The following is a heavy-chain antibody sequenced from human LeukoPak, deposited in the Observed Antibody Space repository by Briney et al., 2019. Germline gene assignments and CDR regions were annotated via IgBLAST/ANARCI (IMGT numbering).Heavy chain of an antibody. D-gene: IGHD3-22*01. V-gene: IGHV1-18*01. CDR3: ARDCDRSGYYCY. Sequence: GASVKVSCRASGYSFTSYGISWVRQAPGQGLECMGWISAYNGNTNYAQKLQGRVTMTTDTSTSTAYMELRSLRSDDTAVYYCARDCDRSGYYCYWGQGTLVTVSS. CDR2: ISAYNGNT. CDR1: GYSFTSYG. J-gene: IGHJ4*02.